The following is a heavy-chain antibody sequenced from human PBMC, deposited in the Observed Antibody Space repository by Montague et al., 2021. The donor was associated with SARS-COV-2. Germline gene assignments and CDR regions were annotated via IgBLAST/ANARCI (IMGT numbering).Heavy chain of an antibody. Sequence: SETLSLTCAVSGASISNAFWWSWVRQPPGKGLEWIAEIHHSGGSNYNPSLASRVTISLDYSKNQLSLMLSSVTAADTAMYYCASRPVWQQLITWGQGTLVSVSS. CDR1: GASISNAFW. CDR2: IHHSGGS. CDR3: ASRPVWQQLIT. V-gene: IGHV4-4*02. J-gene: IGHJ4*02. D-gene: IGHD6-13*01.